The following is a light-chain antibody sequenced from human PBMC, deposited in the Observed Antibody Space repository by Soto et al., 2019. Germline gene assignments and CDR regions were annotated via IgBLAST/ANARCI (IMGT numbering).Light chain of an antibody. V-gene: IGKV1-5*01. CDR3: QQMRT. Sequence: GDRVSLTCRASQSFNNKLAWYQQKPGKAPKLLICDVSDLQSGIPSRFSGSGSGTEFTLSISSLQPDDFATYYCQQMRTFGQGTKVEIK. J-gene: IGKJ1*01. CDR1: QSFNNK. CDR2: DVS.